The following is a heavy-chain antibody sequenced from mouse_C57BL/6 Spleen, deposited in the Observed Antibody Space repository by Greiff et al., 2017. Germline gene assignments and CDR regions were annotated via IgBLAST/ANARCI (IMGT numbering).Heavy chain of an antibody. CDR3: ARSVSWDPNTMDY. Sequence: VQLQQSGAELMKPGASVKLSCKATGYTFTGYWIEWVKQRPGHGLEWIGEILPGSGSTNYNEKFKGKATFTADTSSNTAYMQLSRLTTVNSAISSCARSVSWDPNTMDYWGQGTSVTVSS. J-gene: IGHJ4*01. CDR1: GYTFTGYW. CDR2: ILPGSGST. D-gene: IGHD4-1*01. V-gene: IGHV1-9*01.